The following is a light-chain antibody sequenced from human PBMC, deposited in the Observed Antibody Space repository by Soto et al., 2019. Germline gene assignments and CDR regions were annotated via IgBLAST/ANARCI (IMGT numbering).Light chain of an antibody. CDR1: QNVSSY. V-gene: IGKV3-11*01. CDR2: DAS. CDR3: QQRSNWPWT. Sequence: EIVLTQSPATLSLSPGERATHSCRASQNVSSYLAWYQQKPGQAPRLLIYDASNRATGIPARFSGSGSGTDFTLTISSLEPEDFAVYYCQQRSNWPWTFGQGTKVDIK. J-gene: IGKJ1*01.